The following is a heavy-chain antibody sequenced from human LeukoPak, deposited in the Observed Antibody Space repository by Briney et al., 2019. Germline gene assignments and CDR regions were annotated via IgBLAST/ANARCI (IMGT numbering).Heavy chain of an antibody. D-gene: IGHD3-10*01. Sequence: GGSLRLSCAASGFTFSSYAMHWVRQAPGKGLEWMAFISYDGSNKYYADSVKGRFTISRDNSKNTLYLQMNSLRAEDTAVYYCSSGWLFGYWGQGTLVTVSS. J-gene: IGHJ4*02. CDR2: ISYDGSNK. CDR1: GFTFSSYA. CDR3: SSGWLFGY. V-gene: IGHV3-30*04.